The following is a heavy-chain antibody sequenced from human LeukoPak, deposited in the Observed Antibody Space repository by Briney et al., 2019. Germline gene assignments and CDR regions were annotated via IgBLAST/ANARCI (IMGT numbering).Heavy chain of an antibody. CDR1: GYTFTSYD. J-gene: IGHJ4*02. V-gene: IGHV1-8*01. CDR2: MNPNSRNT. CDR3: ARRPYCSSTSCPPLDY. D-gene: IGHD2-2*01. Sequence: GASVKVSCKASGYTFTSYDINWVGQATGQRLEWMGWMNPNSRNTGYAQKCQGRVNMTRNTSISTAYMELSSLRSEDTAVYYCARRPYCSSTSCPPLDYWGQGTLVTVSS.